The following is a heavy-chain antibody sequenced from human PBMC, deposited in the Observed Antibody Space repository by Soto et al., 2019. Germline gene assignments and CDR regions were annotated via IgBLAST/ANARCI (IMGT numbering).Heavy chain of an antibody. J-gene: IGHJ4*02. V-gene: IGHV1-69*13. CDR3: AREAPSPYYFDY. CDR2: IIPIFGTA. Sequence: VKVSCKASGGTFSSYAISWVRQAPGQGLEWMGGIIPIFGTANYAQKFQGRVTITADESTSTAYMELSSLRSEDTAVYYCAREAPSPYYFDYWGQGTLVTVSS. CDR1: GGTFSSYA.